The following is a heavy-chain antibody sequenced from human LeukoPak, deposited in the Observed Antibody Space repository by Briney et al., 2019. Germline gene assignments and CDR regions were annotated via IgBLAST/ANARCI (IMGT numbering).Heavy chain of an antibody. Sequence: GGSLRLSCAASGFTFSSFEMNWVRQAPGKGLEWVSYISTGGNSISYADSVKGRFTISRDNAKNSLYLQLNSLKAEDTAVYYCAREGYNWNDGNYYYGMDVWGQGTTVTVSS. CDR2: ISTGGNSI. CDR1: GFTFSSFE. J-gene: IGHJ6*02. D-gene: IGHD1-1*01. CDR3: AREGYNWNDGNYYYGMDV. V-gene: IGHV3-48*03.